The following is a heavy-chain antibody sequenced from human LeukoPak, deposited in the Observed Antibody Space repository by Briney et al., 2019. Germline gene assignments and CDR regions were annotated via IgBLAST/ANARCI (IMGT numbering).Heavy chain of an antibody. CDR2: ISSNGGST. J-gene: IGHJ3*02. D-gene: IGHD6-13*01. Sequence: GGSLRLSCAASGFTFSSYAMHWVRQAPGKGLEYVSAISSNGGSTYYANSVKGRFTISRDNSKNTLYLQMGSLRAEDMAVYYCARDRIAAAGIGNAFDIWGQGTMVTVSS. CDR3: ARDRIAAAGIGNAFDI. CDR1: GFTFSSYA. V-gene: IGHV3-64*01.